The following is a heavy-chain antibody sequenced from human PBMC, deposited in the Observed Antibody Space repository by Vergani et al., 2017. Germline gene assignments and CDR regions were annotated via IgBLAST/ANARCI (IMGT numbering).Heavy chain of an antibody. CDR1: GFSLSTSGVG. J-gene: IGHJ5*02. CDR3: AHEPYDSSGYYYGWFDP. Sequence: QITLKESGPTLVKPTQTLTLTCTFSGFSLSTSGVGVGWIRQPPGKALEWLALIYWNDDKRYSPSLKSRLTITKDTSKNQVVLTMTNMDPVDTATYYRAHEPYDSSGYYYGWFDPWGQGTLVTVSS. CDR2: IYWNDDK. V-gene: IGHV2-5*01. D-gene: IGHD3-22*01.